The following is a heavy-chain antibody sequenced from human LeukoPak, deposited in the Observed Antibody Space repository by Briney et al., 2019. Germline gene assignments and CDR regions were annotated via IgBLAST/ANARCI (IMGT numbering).Heavy chain of an antibody. CDR3: VRSPYYYYHVDV. J-gene: IGHJ6*03. Sequence: SETLSLTCAVSGYSITSGYYWGWIRQPPGKGLEWIGTIYHSGSTYYNPSLKSRVILSVDTSKNQFSLKLSSVTAADTAVYYCVRSPYYYYHVDVWGKGTSVTVSS. CDR1: GYSITSGYY. CDR2: IYHSGST. V-gene: IGHV4-38-2*01.